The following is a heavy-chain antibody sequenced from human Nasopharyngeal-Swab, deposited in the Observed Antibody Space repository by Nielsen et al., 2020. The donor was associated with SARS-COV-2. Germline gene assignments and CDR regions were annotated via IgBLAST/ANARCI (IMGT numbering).Heavy chain of an antibody. D-gene: IGHD4-17*01. CDR3: AKDRSVTTDCSVY. CDR2: ISGSGGST. J-gene: IGHJ4*02. Sequence: WIRQPPGKGPEWVSGISGSGGSTNYADSVQGRFTISRDNSMNTLYLQMNSLRAEDTAIYYCAKDRSVTTDCSVYWGQGTLVTVSS. V-gene: IGHV3-23*01.